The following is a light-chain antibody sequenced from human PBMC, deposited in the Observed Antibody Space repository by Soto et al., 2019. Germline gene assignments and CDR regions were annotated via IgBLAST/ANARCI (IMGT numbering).Light chain of an antibody. CDR1: QSVTNNF. CDR3: QQYGTPLFT. CDR2: GAS. Sequence: IVLTQSPGTLSLSPGERATLSCGASQSVTNNFLAWYQQKPGQAPRLLIYGASSRATGVPDRFSGSGSGIYFTLTISRLEPGDFAVYYCQQYGTPLFTFGPGTKVDIK. V-gene: IGKV3-20*01. J-gene: IGKJ3*01.